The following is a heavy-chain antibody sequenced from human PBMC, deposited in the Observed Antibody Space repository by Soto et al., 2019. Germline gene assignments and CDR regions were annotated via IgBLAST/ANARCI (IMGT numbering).Heavy chain of an antibody. CDR1: GFTFSSYA. J-gene: IGHJ6*02. D-gene: IGHD2-15*01. CDR3: ASGLGYCSGGSCYSPYYYYGMDV. Sequence: GGSLRLSCAASGFTFSSYAMHWVRQAPGKGLEWVAVISYDGSNKYYADSVKGRFTISRDNSKNTLYLQMNSLRAEDTAVYYCASGLGYCSGGSCYSPYYYYGMDVWGQGTTVTVSS. CDR2: ISYDGSNK. V-gene: IGHV3-30-3*01.